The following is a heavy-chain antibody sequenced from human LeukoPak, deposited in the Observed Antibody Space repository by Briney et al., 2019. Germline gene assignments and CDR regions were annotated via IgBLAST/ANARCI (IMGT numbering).Heavy chain of an antibody. CDR3: ARSTRPYYDFWSGYPFDY. J-gene: IGHJ4*02. V-gene: IGHV1-2*02. CDR2: IDPNSGGT. Sequence: GSSVKVSCKASGGTFSSYAISWVRQAPGQGLEWMGWIDPNSGGTNYAQKFQGRVTMTRDTSISTAYMELSRLRSDDTAVYYCARSTRPYYDFWSGYPFDYWGQGTLVTVSS. CDR1: GGTFSSYA. D-gene: IGHD3-3*01.